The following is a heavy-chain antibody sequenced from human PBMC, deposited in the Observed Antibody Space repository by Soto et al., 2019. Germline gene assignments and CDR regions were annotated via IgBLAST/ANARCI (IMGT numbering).Heavy chain of an antibody. CDR2: ISAYNGNT. CDR1: GYTFTSYG. J-gene: IGHJ3*02. Sequence: QVQLVQSGAEVKKPGASVKVSCKASGYTFTSYGISWVRQAPGQGLEWMGWISAYNGNTNYAQKLQGGVTMTTDTSTNTAYMELRSLRSDDTAVYYCARAKEEVVIAAPGDAFDIWGQGTMVTVSS. D-gene: IGHD2-21*01. V-gene: IGHV1-18*01. CDR3: ARAKEEVVIAAPGDAFDI.